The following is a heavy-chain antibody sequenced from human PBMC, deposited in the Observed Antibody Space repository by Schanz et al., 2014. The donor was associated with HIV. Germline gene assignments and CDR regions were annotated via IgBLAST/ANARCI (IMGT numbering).Heavy chain of an antibody. J-gene: IGHJ6*02. D-gene: IGHD3-10*01. Sequence: QVQLVESGGGVVQPGRSLRLSCAASGFTFSRYAMHWVRQAPGKGLQWLTVMSYDGSRKYSADSVKGRFTISRDNSKNTLYLQMNSLRAEDTAVYYCARGSGPYYYYYGMDVWGQGTTVTVSS. CDR2: MSYDGSRK. V-gene: IGHV3-30-3*01. CDR1: GFTFSRYA. CDR3: ARGSGPYYYYYGMDV.